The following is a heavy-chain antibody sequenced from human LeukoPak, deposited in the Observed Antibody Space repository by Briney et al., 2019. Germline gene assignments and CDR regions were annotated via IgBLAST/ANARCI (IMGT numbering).Heavy chain of an antibody. D-gene: IGHD3-3*01. CDR3: ARAARPKLRFLDFFF. CDR1: GFTFSTYD. CDR2: LSSTGGTR. J-gene: IGHJ4*02. V-gene: IGHV3-48*01. Sequence: PGGSLRLSCVASGFTFSTYDMNWARQAPGKGLEWVSYLSSTGGTRYYAKSVQGRFTISRDDGKNSLYLQISSPRAEDTAVYYCARAARPKLRFLDFFFRGQGTLRTVSS.